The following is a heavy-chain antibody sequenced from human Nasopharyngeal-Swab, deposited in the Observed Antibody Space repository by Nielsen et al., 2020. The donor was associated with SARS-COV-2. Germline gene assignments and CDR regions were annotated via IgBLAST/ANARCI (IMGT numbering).Heavy chain of an antibody. CDR3: ARAGIAAAGDFDY. Sequence: WVRQAPGQGLEWMGCISAYNGNTNYAQKLQGRVTMTTDTSTSTAYMELSSLRSDDTAVYYCARAGIAAAGDFDYWGQGTLVTVSS. D-gene: IGHD6-13*01. CDR2: ISAYNGNT. J-gene: IGHJ4*02. V-gene: IGHV1-18*01.